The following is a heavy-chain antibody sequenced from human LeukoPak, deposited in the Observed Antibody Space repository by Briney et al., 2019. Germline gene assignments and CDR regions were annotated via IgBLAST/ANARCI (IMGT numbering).Heavy chain of an antibody. Sequence: PSETLSLTCTVSGGSISSYYWSWIRQPPGKGLEWIGYIYYSGSTNYNPSLKSRVTISVDTSKNQFSLRLSSVTAADTAVYYCARQFKRGVEAWFDPWGQGTLVTVSS. D-gene: IGHD3-16*01. CDR2: IYYSGST. CDR3: ARQFKRGVEAWFDP. J-gene: IGHJ5*02. V-gene: IGHV4-59*08. CDR1: GGSISSYY.